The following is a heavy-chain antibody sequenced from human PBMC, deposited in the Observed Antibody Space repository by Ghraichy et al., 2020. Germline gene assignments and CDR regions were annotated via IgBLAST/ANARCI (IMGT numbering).Heavy chain of an antibody. D-gene: IGHD6-19*01. Sequence: GGSLRLSCAASGFTFSTYAMSWVRLAPGKGLEWVSAISGSGDTTYYADSVKGRFTISRSNSKNTLYLKMNSLRAEDTAVYFCAKDHYSSGWYYFDYWGQGTLVTVSS. CDR1: GFTFSTYA. J-gene: IGHJ4*02. CDR3: AKDHYSSGWYYFDY. CDR2: ISGSGDTT. V-gene: IGHV3-23*01.